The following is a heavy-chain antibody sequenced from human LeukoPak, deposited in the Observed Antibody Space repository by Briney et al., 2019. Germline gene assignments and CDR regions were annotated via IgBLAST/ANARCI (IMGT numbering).Heavy chain of an antibody. CDR2: IHYSGNT. CDR1: GGSIGGYY. CDR3: ARHVGGAGVLRFDP. Sequence: SETLSLTCTVSGGSIGGYYWSWVRQPPGRGLEWIGWIHYSGNTNYNPSLKSRVTLLVDTSKNQFSLRVTSVTAADTAVYYCARHVGGAGVLRFDPWGQGTLVTVSS. V-gene: IGHV4-59*08. D-gene: IGHD3-3*01. J-gene: IGHJ5*02.